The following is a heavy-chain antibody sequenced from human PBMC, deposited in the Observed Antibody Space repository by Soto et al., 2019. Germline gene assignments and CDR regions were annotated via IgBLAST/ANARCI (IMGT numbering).Heavy chain of an antibody. Sequence: GWSLRLSCATSGFTFSSNGMHWVRQAPGKGLEWVALISYDGSNKFYADSVKGRFTITRDNSKNTLYLQMNSLRPDDTAVYYCAKDGEGFYYYDSSGPKSWFDSWGQGTRVTVSS. J-gene: IGHJ5*01. CDR3: AKDGEGFYYYDSSGPKSWFDS. CDR1: GFTFSSNG. D-gene: IGHD3-22*01. V-gene: IGHV3-30*18. CDR2: ISYDGSNK.